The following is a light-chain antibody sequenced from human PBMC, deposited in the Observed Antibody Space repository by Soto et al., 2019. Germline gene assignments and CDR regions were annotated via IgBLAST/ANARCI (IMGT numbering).Light chain of an antibody. CDR3: QQRYNWPLT. CDR1: QSVSTC. Sequence: EIVLTQSPGTLSLSPGERATLSCRASQSVSTCLAWYQQKPGQAPRLLIYDASNRATGIPARFSGSGSGTDFTLTISSLEPEDFAIYYCQQRYNWPLTFGQGTKVDI. CDR2: DAS. V-gene: IGKV3-11*01. J-gene: IGKJ1*01.